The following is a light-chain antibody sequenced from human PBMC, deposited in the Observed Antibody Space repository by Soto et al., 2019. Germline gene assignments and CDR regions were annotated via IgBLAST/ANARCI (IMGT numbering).Light chain of an antibody. CDR1: SSDVGGYNY. J-gene: IGLJ2*01. CDR2: EVS. CDR3: SSYTSSSTLV. Sequence: QSALTQPASVSGSPGQSITISCTGSSSDVGGYNYVSWYQQHPGKAPQLMIYEVSNRPSGISNRFSGSKSGNTASLTLSGLQAEDEADYYCSSYTSSSTLVFGGATKLTVL. V-gene: IGLV2-14*01.